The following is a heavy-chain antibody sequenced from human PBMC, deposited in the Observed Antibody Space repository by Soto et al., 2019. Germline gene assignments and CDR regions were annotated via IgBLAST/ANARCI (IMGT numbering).Heavy chain of an antibody. CDR1: GFTFSSYS. J-gene: IGHJ3*02. V-gene: IGHV3-48*01. D-gene: IGHD3-10*01. CDR2: ISSSSSTI. Sequence: GGSLRLSCAASGFTFSSYSMNWVRQAPGKGLEWVSYISSSSSTIYYADSVKGRFTISRDNAKNSLYLQMNSLRAEDTAVYYCARNGGSGSYVAFDIWGQGTMVTVSS. CDR3: ARNGGSGSYVAFDI.